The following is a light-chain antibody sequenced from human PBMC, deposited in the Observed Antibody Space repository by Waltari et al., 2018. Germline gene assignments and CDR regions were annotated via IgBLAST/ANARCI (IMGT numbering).Light chain of an antibody. V-gene: IGKV3-20*01. CDR3: QQYGSAPYT. CDR1: QRVSSSY. CDR2: GAS. J-gene: IGKJ2*01. Sequence: EIVLPQSPGTLSLSPGERATLSCRASQRVSSSYLAWYQQKPGQAPRLLIYGASSRATGIPDRFRGRGSGTDFTLTISRLEPEDFAVYYCQQYGSAPYTFGQGTKLEIK.